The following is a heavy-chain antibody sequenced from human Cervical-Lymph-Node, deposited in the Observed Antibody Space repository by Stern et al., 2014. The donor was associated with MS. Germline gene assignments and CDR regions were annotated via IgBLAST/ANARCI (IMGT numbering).Heavy chain of an antibody. Sequence: VQLVESGGGVKKPGASVKVSCKTSGYTFTDYGVTWVRLAPGQGLEWMGWISGHNGVTNDARKFQDRVTITTDTSTNTAYLELRRLRADDTAIYYCARDRANYGVFDYWGQGSRVTVSA. J-gene: IGHJ4*02. V-gene: IGHV1-18*01. CDR3: ARDRANYGVFDY. D-gene: IGHD4-17*01. CDR1: GYTFTDYG. CDR2: ISGHNGVT.